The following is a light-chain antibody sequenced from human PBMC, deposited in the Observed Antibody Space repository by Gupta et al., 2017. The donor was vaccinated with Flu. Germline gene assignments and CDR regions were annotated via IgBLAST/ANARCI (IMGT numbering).Light chain of an antibody. CDR3: CSYAGSSTWV. CDR2: EGS. CDR1: SSDVGSYNL. V-gene: IGLV2-23*01. Sequence: QSALTQPASVSGSPGQSITISCTGTSSDVGSYNLVSWYQQHPGKAPKLMIYEGSKRPSGVSNRFSGSKSGNTASLTISGLQAEDEADYYCCSYAGSSTWVFDGGTKLTVL. J-gene: IGLJ3*02.